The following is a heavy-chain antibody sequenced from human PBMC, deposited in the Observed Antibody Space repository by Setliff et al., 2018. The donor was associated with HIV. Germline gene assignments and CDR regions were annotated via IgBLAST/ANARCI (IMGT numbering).Heavy chain of an antibody. CDR2: LYSRGSV. J-gene: IGHJ3*02. CDR1: GGSIDGYF. V-gene: IGHV4-4*07. Sequence: PSETLSLTCSVSGGSIDGYFWSWIRQPAGKRLEWIGRLYSRGSVNCNPSLASRLSMSVAMSKNQFSRKLRSVTAADTALYYCSRVVVLPASIAGSFAFDIWGQGTMGTVAS. D-gene: IGHD2-2*01. CDR3: SRVVVLPASIAGSFAFDI.